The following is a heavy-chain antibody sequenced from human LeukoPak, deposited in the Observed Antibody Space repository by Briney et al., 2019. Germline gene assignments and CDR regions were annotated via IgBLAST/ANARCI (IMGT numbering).Heavy chain of an antibody. Sequence: SETLSLTCTVSGGSIRSSSYYWGWIRQPPGTGLEWIGSLIYSGSTYYNPSLKSRVTMSVDTSKNQFSLKLSSVTAADTAVYYCARYSYDFWSGSPGYYFDYWGQGTLVTVSS. J-gene: IGHJ4*02. CDR1: GGSIRSSSYY. CDR2: LIYSGST. D-gene: IGHD3-3*01. CDR3: ARYSYDFWSGSPGYYFDY. V-gene: IGHV4-39*07.